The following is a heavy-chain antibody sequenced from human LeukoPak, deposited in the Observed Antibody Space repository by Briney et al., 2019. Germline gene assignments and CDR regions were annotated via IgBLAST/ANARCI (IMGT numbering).Heavy chain of an antibody. D-gene: IGHD6-13*01. J-gene: IGHJ3*02. CDR2: INPNSGGT. CDR1: GYTFTGYY. CDR3: AFENGVKTYSSSRWGPFDI. Sequence: ASVKVSCKASGYTFTGYYMHWVRQAPGQGLEWMGWINPNSGGTNYAQKFQGRVTINADESTSTAYMELSSLRSEDTAVYYCAFENGVKTYSSSRWGPFDIWGQGTMVTVSS. V-gene: IGHV1-2*02.